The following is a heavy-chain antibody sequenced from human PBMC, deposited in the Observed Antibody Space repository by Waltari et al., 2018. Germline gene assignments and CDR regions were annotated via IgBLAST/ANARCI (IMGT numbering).Heavy chain of an antibody. J-gene: IGHJ4*02. V-gene: IGHV3-30*04. Sequence: QVHLVESGGGVVQPGRSLRLSCAACGFTFSSFARHWVVQAPGKGLEWVTVMSYDGSEKYYADSVKGRFTISRDNSKNTLYLQMDSLTTEDTAVYFCARDPSAAAGGRAAAGRFDYWGQGTLVTVSS. D-gene: IGHD6-13*01. CDR1: GFTFSSFA. CDR3: ARDPSAAAGGRAAAGRFDY. CDR2: MSYDGSEK.